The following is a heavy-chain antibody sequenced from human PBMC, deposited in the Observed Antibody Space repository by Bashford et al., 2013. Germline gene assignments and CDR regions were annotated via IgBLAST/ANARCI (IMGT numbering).Heavy chain of an antibody. CDR3: AKEDTVTTVDY. CDR1: GFTVSSNY. D-gene: IGHD4-17*01. V-gene: IGHV3-30*18. J-gene: IGHJ4*02. Sequence: GSLRLSCAASGFTVSSNYMSWVRQAPGKGLEWVAVISYGGNNEYYADSVKGRFTISRDNSNNTLYLQMSSLRPEDTALYYCAKEDTVTTVDYVGPGNPGHRLL. CDR2: ISYGGNNE.